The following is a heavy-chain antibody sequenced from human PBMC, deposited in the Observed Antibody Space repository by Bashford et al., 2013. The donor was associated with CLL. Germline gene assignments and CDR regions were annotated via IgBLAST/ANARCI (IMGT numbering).Heavy chain of an antibody. Sequence: GESLKISCKGSGYSFTSYWIGWVRQMPGKGLEWMGIIYPGDSDTRYSPSFQGQVTISADKSISTAYLQWSSLRVDDTAVYFCARYQGNSEGFHWLDPWGQGTRVTVSS. CDR2: IYPGDSDT. CDR3: ARYQGNSEGFHWLDP. D-gene: IGHD5-12*01. CDR1: GYSFTSYW. V-gene: IGHV5-51*01. J-gene: IGHJ5*02.